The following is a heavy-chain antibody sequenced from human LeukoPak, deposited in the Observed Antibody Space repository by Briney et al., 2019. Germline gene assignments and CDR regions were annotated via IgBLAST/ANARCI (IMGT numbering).Heavy chain of an antibody. CDR1: GFTFSTYA. CDR3: ANVVTPRSSKRAVEDAFDI. J-gene: IGHJ3*02. D-gene: IGHD2-21*01. V-gene: IGHV3-23*01. Sequence: GGSLRLSCAASGFTFSTYAVSWVRQAPGKGLEWVSAITASGFSTYYADSVKGRFTISRDNSKNTLYLQMNSLRAEDTAVYYCANVVTPRSSKRAVEDAFDIWGQGTMVTVSS. CDR2: ITASGFST.